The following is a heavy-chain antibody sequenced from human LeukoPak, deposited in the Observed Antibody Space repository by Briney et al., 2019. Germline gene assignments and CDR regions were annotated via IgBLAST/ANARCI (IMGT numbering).Heavy chain of an antibody. CDR1: EITATYNY. V-gene: IGHV3-53*01. Sequence: GRSLRSSSAAAEITATYNYTSGGRQAPGRGVEWVSVIYNGATTYYTHSVKGRFTVSRDNSMTTLYLQMNSLRAEDTAVYYCARDLVGAIDYWGQGTLVTVSS. CDR2: IYNGATT. J-gene: IGHJ4*02. D-gene: IGHD1-26*01. CDR3: ARDLVGAIDY.